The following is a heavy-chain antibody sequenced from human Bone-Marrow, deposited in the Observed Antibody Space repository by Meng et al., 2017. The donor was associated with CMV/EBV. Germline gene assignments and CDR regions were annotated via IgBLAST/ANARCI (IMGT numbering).Heavy chain of an antibody. CDR1: GFTVSSNY. D-gene: IGHD6-13*01. CDR2: IYSGGST. CDR3: ARGLAAGGSGIYDY. Sequence: GESLKISCAASGFTVSSNYMSWVRQAPGKGLEWVSVIYSGGSTYYADSVKGRFTISRDNSKNTLYLQMNSLRVEDTAVYYCARGLAAGGSGIYDYWGQGTLVTVSS. V-gene: IGHV3-53*01. J-gene: IGHJ4*02.